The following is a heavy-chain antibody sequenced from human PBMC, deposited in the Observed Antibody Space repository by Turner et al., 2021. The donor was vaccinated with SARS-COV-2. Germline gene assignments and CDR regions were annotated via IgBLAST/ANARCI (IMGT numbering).Heavy chain of an antibody. J-gene: IGHJ4*02. D-gene: IGHD6-13*01. CDR1: GGSISSNYY. V-gene: IGHV4-39*01. Sequence: QLQLQESGPGLVKSSETLSLTCTVSGGSISSNYYWGWIRQPPGKRLEWIGSIYYSGTTYYNPSLRSRVTISVDTSKNQFSLKMSSVTAAETAVYYCASQASSFWYYYFDSWGQGTLVIVSS. CDR2: IYYSGTT. CDR3: ASQASSFWYYYFDS.